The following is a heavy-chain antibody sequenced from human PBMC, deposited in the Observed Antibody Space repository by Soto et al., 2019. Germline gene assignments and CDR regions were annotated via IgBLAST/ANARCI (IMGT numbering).Heavy chain of an antibody. D-gene: IGHD2-8*02. J-gene: IGHJ4*02. CDR1: GGSFSGYY. V-gene: IGHV4-34*01. Sequence: QVQLQQWGAGLLKPSETLSLTCAVYGGSFSGYYWTWIRQPPGTGLEWIGEINHSGSTNYNPSLKSRVTISVDASKSQFPLKLTSVTAAGPAVYYCARDKITGLFDYWGQGTLVTVSS. CDR3: ARDKITGLFDY. CDR2: INHSGST.